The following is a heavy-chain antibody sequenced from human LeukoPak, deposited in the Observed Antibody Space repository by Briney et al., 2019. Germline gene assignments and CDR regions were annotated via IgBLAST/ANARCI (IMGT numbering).Heavy chain of an antibody. D-gene: IGHD3-16*02. CDR1: GFTFSTYE. CDR2: ISGSGGNT. CDR3: AKDQGYDYVWGSYRYIGGDY. J-gene: IGHJ4*02. V-gene: IGHV3-23*01. Sequence: GGSLRLSCAASGFTFSTYEMSWVRQAPGKGLEWVSAISGSGGNTYYADSVKGRFTISRDHSKNTLYLQMNSLRAEDTAVYCRAKDQGYDYVWGSYRYIGGDYWGQGTLVTVSS.